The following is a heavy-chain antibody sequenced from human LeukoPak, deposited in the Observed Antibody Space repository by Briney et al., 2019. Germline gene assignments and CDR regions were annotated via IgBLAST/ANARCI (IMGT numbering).Heavy chain of an antibody. V-gene: IGHV3-30*18. Sequence: GGSLRLSCAASGFTFSSYGMHWVRQAPGKGLEWVAVISYDGSNKYYADSVKGRFTISRDNSKNTLYLQMNSLRAEDTAVYYCAKDEGRITMVRGVMDYWGQGTLVTVSS. D-gene: IGHD3-10*01. J-gene: IGHJ4*02. CDR1: GFTFSSYG. CDR3: AKDEGRITMVRGVMDY. CDR2: ISYDGSNK.